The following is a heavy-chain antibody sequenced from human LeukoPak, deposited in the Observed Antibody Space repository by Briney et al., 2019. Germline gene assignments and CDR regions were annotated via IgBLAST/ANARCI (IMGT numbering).Heavy chain of an antibody. CDR3: ARDRSWYYFDY. CDR2: VYDSGST. Sequence: PSETLSLTCTVSGGSISNYYWSWIRQTLGKGLEWIGYVYDSGSTKYNPSLKSRVTISVDTSKNQFSLKLSSVTAADTAVYYCARDRSWYYFDYWGQGTRVTVSS. J-gene: IGHJ4*02. CDR1: GGSISNYY. V-gene: IGHV4-59*12. D-gene: IGHD6-13*01.